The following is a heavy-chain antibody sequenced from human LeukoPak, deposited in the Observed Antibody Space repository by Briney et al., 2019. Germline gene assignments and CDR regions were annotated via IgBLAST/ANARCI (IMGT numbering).Heavy chain of an antibody. CDR1: GFTFSNYW. J-gene: IGHJ4*02. D-gene: IGHD3-22*01. CDR3: ARDGDTSGYSD. Sequence: PGGSLRLSCAASGFTFSNYWLSWVRQAPGKGLEGVANIKQDGSEKHYVDSVKGRFTISRDNAKDSLYLQMNGLRAEDTAVYYCARDGDTSGYSDWGQGTLVTVSS. CDR2: IKQDGSEK. V-gene: IGHV3-7*01.